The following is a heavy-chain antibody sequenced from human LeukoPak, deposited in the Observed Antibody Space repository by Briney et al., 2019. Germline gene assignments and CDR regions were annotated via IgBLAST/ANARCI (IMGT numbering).Heavy chain of an antibody. D-gene: IGHD3-22*01. CDR2: ISAYNGNT. CDR3: ARSLTRGYYYDSSGYYNWFDP. V-gene: IGHV1-18*01. Sequence: ASVKVSCKASGYTFTSYGISWVRQAPGQGLEWMGWISAYNGNTNYAQKLQGRVTMTTDTSTSTAYMELRSQRSDDTAVYYCARSLTRGYYYDSSGYYNWFDPWGQGTLVTVSS. J-gene: IGHJ5*02. CDR1: GYTFTSYG.